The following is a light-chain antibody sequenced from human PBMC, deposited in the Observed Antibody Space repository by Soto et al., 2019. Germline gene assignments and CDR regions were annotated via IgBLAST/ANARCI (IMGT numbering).Light chain of an antibody. J-gene: IGKJ2*01. CDR2: GAS. CDR1: QSVSSSN. V-gene: IGKV3-20*01. CDR3: QHYGSSPTYT. Sequence: EIVLTQSLGTLSLSPGERDTLSCRASQSVSSSNLAWYQQKPGQAPRLLIYGASSRATGIPDRFSGSGSGTDFTLTISRLEPEDFAVFYFQHYGSSPTYTFGQGTKLEIK.